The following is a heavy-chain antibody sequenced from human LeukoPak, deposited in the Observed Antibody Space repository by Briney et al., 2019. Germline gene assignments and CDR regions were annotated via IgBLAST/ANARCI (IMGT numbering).Heavy chain of an antibody. J-gene: IGHJ4*02. Sequence: ASVKVSCKASGGTFSSYAISWVRQAPGQGLEWMGGIIPIFGTANYAQKFQGRVTMTRNTSISTAYMELSSLRSEDTAVYYCARADSSGYCIWGQGTLVTVSS. CDR1: GGTFSSYA. D-gene: IGHD3-22*01. CDR3: ARADSSGYCI. V-gene: IGHV1-69*05. CDR2: IIPIFGTA.